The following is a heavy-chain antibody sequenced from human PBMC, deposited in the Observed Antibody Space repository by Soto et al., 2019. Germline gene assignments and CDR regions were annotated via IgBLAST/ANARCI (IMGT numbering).Heavy chain of an antibody. Sequence: GGSLRLSCVASGFTFSSYGMHWFRQAPGKGLEWVAIISYDGSNTYYADSVKGRFTISRDNSKNTLYLQMNSLRAEDTAVYYCTRRDRESSGGHYSDYWGQGTLVTVSS. CDR1: GFTFSSYG. CDR2: ISYDGSNT. D-gene: IGHD3-22*01. CDR3: TRRDRESSGGHYSDY. J-gene: IGHJ4*02. V-gene: IGHV3-30*03.